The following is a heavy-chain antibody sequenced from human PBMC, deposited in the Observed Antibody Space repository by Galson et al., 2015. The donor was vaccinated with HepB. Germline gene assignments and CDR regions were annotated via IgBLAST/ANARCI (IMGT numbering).Heavy chain of an antibody. CDR3: ARRSRIAAAKPDFDC. CDR1: GYTFTSYG. CDR2: ISAYNGNT. D-gene: IGHD6-13*01. Sequence: SVKVSCKASGYTFTSYGISWVRQAPGQGLEWMGWISAYNGNTNYAQKLQGRVTMTTDTSTSTAYMELRSLRSDDTAVYYCARRSRIAAAKPDFDCWGQGTLVTASS. J-gene: IGHJ4*02. V-gene: IGHV1-18*04.